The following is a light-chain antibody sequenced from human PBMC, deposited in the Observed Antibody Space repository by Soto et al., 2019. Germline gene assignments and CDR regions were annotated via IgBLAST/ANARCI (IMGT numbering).Light chain of an antibody. Sequence: EIVLTQSPGTLSLSPGERATLSCRASQSVSSSYLAWYQQKPGQAPRLLIYGASTRATGIPPRFSGSGSGTEFTLTINSLQSEDFAVYYCQQYNNWPPLTFGGGTKVDIK. J-gene: IGKJ4*01. CDR3: QQYNNWPPLT. V-gene: IGKV3-15*01. CDR1: QSVSSSY. CDR2: GAS.